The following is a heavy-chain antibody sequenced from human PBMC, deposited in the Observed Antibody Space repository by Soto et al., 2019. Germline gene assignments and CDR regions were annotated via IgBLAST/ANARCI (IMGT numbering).Heavy chain of an antibody. CDR3: TKPASGLQWPPFDP. Sequence: PGGSLRLSCAASGFRFASYGMYWVRQTPGKGPEWVAFISPDGTKKDYVESVRGRFTISRDDSRDTLYLQMNTLRVDDTAVYYCTKPASGLQWPPFDPWGHGTLVTVSS. D-gene: IGHD6-19*01. CDR2: ISPDGTKK. CDR1: GFRFASYG. J-gene: IGHJ5*02. V-gene: IGHV3-30*18.